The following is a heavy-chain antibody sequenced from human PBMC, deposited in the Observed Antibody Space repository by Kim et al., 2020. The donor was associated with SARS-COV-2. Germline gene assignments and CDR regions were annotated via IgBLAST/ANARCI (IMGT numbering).Heavy chain of an antibody. Sequence: GGSLRLSCAASGFTFSSYAMHWVRQAPGKGLEWVAVISYDGSNKYYADSVKGRFTISRDNSKNTLYLQMNSLRAEDTAVYYCARDGLYSSSWYEGGNFFDYWGQGTLVTVSS. V-gene: IGHV3-30*04. D-gene: IGHD6-13*01. CDR3: ARDGLYSSSWYEGGNFFDY. CDR2: ISYDGSNK. CDR1: GFTFSSYA. J-gene: IGHJ4*02.